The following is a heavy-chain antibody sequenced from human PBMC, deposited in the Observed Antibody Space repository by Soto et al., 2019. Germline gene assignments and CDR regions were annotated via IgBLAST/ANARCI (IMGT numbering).Heavy chain of an antibody. J-gene: IGHJ4*02. CDR3: ASSLIAARSPGNW. D-gene: IGHD6-6*01. CDR1: GFTFSSYA. V-gene: IGHV3-30-3*01. Sequence: PGGSLRLSCAASGFTFSSYAMHWVRQAPGKGLEWVAVISYDGSNKYYADSVKGRFTISRDNSKNTLYLQMNSLRAEDTAVYYCASSLIAARSPGNWWGQGTLVTVSS. CDR2: ISYDGSNK.